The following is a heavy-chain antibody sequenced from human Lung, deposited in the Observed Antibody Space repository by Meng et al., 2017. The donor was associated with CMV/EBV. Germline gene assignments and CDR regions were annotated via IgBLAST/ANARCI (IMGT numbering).Heavy chain of an antibody. Sequence: GGSLRLSCAASGFTFSNYAMHWVRQAPGKGLEWVAVISYDGSNKYFADSVKGRFTISRDNSKNTLYLQMNSLRAEDTAVYYCAWGVVTPGYWGQGTRVTVAS. CDR2: ISYDGSNK. V-gene: IGHV3-30*04. J-gene: IGHJ4*02. CDR3: AWGVVTPGY. CDR1: GFTFSNYA. D-gene: IGHD4-23*01.